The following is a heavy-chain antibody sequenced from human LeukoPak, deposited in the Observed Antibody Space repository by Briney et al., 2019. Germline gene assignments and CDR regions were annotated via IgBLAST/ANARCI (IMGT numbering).Heavy chain of an antibody. CDR3: ARHSGYCSTPSCYDSWFDP. D-gene: IGHD2-2*01. CDR1: GYSISSGYY. CDR2: IYQSGRT. Sequence: SETLSLTCTVSGYSISSGYYWGWIRQPPGKGLEWIGNIYQSGRTYYNPSLKSRVTISVDPSKNQFSLKLNFVIAADTAVYYCARHSGYCSTPSCYDSWFDPWGQGALVTVSS. V-gene: IGHV4-38-2*02. J-gene: IGHJ5*02.